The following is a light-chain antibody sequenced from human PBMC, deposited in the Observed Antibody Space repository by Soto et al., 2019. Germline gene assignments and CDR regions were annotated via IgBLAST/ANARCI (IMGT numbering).Light chain of an antibody. CDR3: RSYTSSSTPYV. CDR2: EVS. CDR1: SSDVGGYNY. V-gene: IGLV2-14*01. J-gene: IGLJ1*01. Sequence: QSALTQPASVSGSPGQSITISCTGTSSDVGGYNYVSWYQQHPGKAPKLMIYEVSNRPSGVSNRFSGSKSGNNASLTISCLQPEEEADDYGRSYTSSSTPYVVGAGTKLTVL.